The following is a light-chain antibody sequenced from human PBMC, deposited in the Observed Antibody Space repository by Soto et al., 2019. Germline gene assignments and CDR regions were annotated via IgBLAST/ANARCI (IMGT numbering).Light chain of an antibody. CDR3: QQSYSTPNT. CDR1: QSISSY. CDR2: AAS. J-gene: IGKJ2*01. Sequence: DIQMTQSPSSLSASGGDRVTITCRASQSISSYLNWYQQKPGKAPKLLIYAASSLQSWVPSRFSGSLSGTDFTLTISSLQPEDFATYYCQQSYSTPNTFGQGTKLEIK. V-gene: IGKV1-39*01.